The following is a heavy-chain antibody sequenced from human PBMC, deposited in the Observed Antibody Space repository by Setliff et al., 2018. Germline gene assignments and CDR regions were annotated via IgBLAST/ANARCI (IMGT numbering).Heavy chain of an antibody. CDR1: GYSFITYW. D-gene: IGHD3-10*01. V-gene: IGHV5-51*01. J-gene: IGHJ5*02. Sequence: GESLKISCKGSGYSFITYWIGWVRQMPGKGLEWMGIIYPGDSDTRYSPSFQGQVTISADKSISTAYLQWSNLKASDTAMYYCARSYYYGSGSYRTFDPWGQGTLVTVSS. CDR3: ARSYYYGSGSYRTFDP. CDR2: IYPGDSDT.